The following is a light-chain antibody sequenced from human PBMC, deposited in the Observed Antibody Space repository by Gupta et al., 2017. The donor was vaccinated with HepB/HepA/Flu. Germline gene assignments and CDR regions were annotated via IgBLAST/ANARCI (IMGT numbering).Light chain of an antibody. CDR1: SLRSYY. CDR2: GKN. Sequence: SSELTQDPAVSVTLGQTVRITCPGDSLRSYYASWYQQKPGQAPVLVIYGKNNRPSGIPDRFSGSSSGNTASLTITGAQAEDEADYYCNSRDISGNPVVFGGGTKLTVL. CDR3: NSRDISGNPVV. J-gene: IGLJ2*01. V-gene: IGLV3-19*01.